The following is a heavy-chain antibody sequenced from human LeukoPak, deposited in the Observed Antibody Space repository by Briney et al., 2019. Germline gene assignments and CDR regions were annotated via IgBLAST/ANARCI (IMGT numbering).Heavy chain of an antibody. CDR3: ARLPTNDWFDP. CDR1: GGSISSYY. D-gene: IGHD5-24*01. J-gene: IGHJ5*02. V-gene: IGHV4-59*08. Sequence: PSETLSLTCTVSGGSISSYYWSWIRQPPGKGLEWIGYIYYSGSTNYNPSLKSRVTISVDTSKNQFSLKLSSVTAADTAVYYCARLPTNDWFDPWGQGTLVTASS. CDR2: IYYSGST.